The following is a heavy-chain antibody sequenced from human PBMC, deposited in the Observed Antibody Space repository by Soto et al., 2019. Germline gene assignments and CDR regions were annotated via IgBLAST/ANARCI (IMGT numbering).Heavy chain of an antibody. CDR3: AREYRSSSGRFDN. J-gene: IGHJ4*02. CDR2: INSIFGTP. CDR1: GGSFSSYA. Sequence: QVQLMQSGAEVKKPGSSGKVSCKASGGSFSSYAISWVRQAPGQGLEWMGGINSIFGTPSYAQKFQGRDTISADESTSTAYMELSSLRSEDPAVYYCAREYRSSSGRFDNWGQGTLVTVS. D-gene: IGHD6-6*01. V-gene: IGHV1-69*01.